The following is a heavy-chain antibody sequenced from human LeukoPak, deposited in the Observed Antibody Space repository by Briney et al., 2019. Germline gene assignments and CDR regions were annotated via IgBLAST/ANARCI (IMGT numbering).Heavy chain of an antibody. CDR2: ITGSGRGT. CDR1: GLTFSNYA. CDR3: SKDPNGDYVGAFDM. J-gene: IGHJ3*02. Sequence: PGGSLTLSCTASGLTFSNYATTWVRQAPGKGLEWVSSITGSGRGTYYADSVKGRFSVSRDNSQNTVFLHMNSLRADDTALYYCSKDPNGDYVGAFDMRGPGTMVTVSS. V-gene: IGHV3-23*01. D-gene: IGHD4-17*01.